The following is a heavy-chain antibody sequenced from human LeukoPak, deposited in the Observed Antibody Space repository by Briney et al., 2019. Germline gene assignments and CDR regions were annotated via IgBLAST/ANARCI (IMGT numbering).Heavy chain of an antibody. V-gene: IGHV4-34*01. CDR2: INHSGST. D-gene: IGHD3-22*01. CDR1: GGSFSGYY. CDR3: VRGGDSSSPVDY. Sequence: SETLSLTCAVYGGSFSGYYWSWIRQPPGKGLEWIGEINHSGSTNYNPSLKSRVTISVDTSKNQFSLKLSSVTAADTAVYYCVRGGDSSSPVDYWGQGTLVTVSS. J-gene: IGHJ4*02.